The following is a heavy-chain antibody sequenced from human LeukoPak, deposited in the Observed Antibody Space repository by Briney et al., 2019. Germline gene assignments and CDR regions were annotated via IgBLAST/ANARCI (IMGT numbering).Heavy chain of an antibody. J-gene: IGHJ4*02. CDR1: GGSFSGYY. V-gene: IGHV4-34*01. CDR3: ARGPPVAGFGY. D-gene: IGHD6-19*01. CDR2: INHSGST. Sequence: SETLSLTCAVYGGSFSGYYWSWIRQPPGKGLEWIGEINHSGSTNYNPSLKSRVTTSVDTSKNQFSLKLSSVTAADTAVYYCARGPPVAGFGYWGQGTLVTVSS.